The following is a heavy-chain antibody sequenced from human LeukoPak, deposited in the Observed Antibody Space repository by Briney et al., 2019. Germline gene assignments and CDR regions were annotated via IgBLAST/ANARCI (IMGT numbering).Heavy chain of an antibody. CDR2: LHPSGAT. Sequence: SETLSLTCTVSGSSISGYYWNWIRQPAGKGLEWIGRLHPSGATNYNPSLKSRITMSLDTSKNQFSLKLSSVTTADTAVYYCARHQPSGSYGDYFDYWSRGILVSVSS. J-gene: IGHJ4*02. V-gene: IGHV4-4*07. CDR3: ARHQPSGSYGDYFDY. CDR1: GSSISGYY. D-gene: IGHD1-26*01.